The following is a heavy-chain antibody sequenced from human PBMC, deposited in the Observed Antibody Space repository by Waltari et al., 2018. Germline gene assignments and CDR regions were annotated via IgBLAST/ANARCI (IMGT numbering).Heavy chain of an antibody. CDR2: ISPILGTA. CDR1: GGPFSSYA. V-gene: IGHV1-69*08. D-gene: IGHD6-19*01. J-gene: IGHJ4*02. CDR3: ARGAVACIPYFDY. Sequence: QVPLVQSGAEVKKPGSSVKVSCKASGGPFSSYALSWVRPAPGQGLEWMGRISPILGTANYAQKFQGRVTITADKSTSTAYRELGGLRSEDTAVYYCARGAVACIPYFDYWGQGTLVTVSS.